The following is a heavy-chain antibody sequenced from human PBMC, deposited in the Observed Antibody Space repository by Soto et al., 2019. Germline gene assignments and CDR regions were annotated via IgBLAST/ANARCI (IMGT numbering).Heavy chain of an antibody. CDR3: AKGSIVGATPNLFDY. J-gene: IGHJ4*02. CDR1: GFTFDDYA. V-gene: IGHV3-9*01. Sequence: EVQLVESGGGLVQPGRSLRLSCAASGFTFDDYAMHWVRQAPGKGLEWVSGISWNSGSIGYADSVKGRFTISRDNAKNSLDLQMNSLRAEDTALYYCAKGSIVGATPNLFDYWGQGTLVTVSS. CDR2: ISWNSGSI. D-gene: IGHD1-26*01.